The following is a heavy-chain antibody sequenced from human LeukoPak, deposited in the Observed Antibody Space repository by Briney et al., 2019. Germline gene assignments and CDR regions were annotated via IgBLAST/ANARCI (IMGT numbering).Heavy chain of an antibody. CDR1: GFVFSASY. CDR3: VRGGTYWTVS. CDR2: IKPDGSEK. V-gene: IGHV3-7*01. J-gene: IGHJ5*01. Sequence: GGSLRLSCAASGFVFSASYMSWVRKAPGKGLEWVATIKPDGSEKYHVDSVSGRFTISRDNTNDSLFLQMNSLRVNDTAVYYCVRGGTYWTVSWGQGTLVNVS.